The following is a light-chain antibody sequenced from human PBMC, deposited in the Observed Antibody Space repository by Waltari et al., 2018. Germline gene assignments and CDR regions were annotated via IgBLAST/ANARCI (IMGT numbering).Light chain of an antibody. J-gene: IGLJ2*01. V-gene: IGLV4-69*02. CDR3: QTWGTGTQVV. CDR2: LNSDGSH. CDR1: SGHSNYA. Sequence: QLVLTQSPSASASLGASVKLTCTLSSGHSNYAIAWHQRQPEKGPQYLMKLNSDGSHSQGDGIPDRVSGSSSGAARYLTISSLQSEDEADYYCQTWGTGTQVVFGGGTKLTVL.